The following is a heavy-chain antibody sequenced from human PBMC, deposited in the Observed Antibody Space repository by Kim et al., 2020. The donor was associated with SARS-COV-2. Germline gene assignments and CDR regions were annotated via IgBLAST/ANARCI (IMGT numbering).Heavy chain of an antibody. J-gene: IGHJ5*02. CDR3: ARAYDSSGYYYVRWFDP. CDR1: GYTFTGYY. V-gene: IGHV1-2*06. D-gene: IGHD3-22*01. CDR2: INPNSGGT. Sequence: ASVKVSCKASGYTFTGYYMHWVRQAPGQGLEWMGRINPNSGGTNYAQKFQGRVTMTRDTSISTAYVGLSRLRSDDTAVYYCARAYDSSGYYYVRWFDPWGQGTLVTVSS.